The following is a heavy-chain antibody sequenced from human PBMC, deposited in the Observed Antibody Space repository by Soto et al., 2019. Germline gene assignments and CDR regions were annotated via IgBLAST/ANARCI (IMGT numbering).Heavy chain of an antibody. Sequence: ASVKVSCKASGFIFSNYDLPWVRQASGQGLEWMGWMNPANGHTGYAQKFQGRVTMTRDTSISTAYMELSSLRSDDTAVYYCARGYPYSSGAWGQGTLVTVSS. J-gene: IGHJ5*02. D-gene: IGHD6-19*01. CDR2: MNPANGHT. V-gene: IGHV1-8*01. CDR1: GFIFSNYD. CDR3: ARGYPYSSGA.